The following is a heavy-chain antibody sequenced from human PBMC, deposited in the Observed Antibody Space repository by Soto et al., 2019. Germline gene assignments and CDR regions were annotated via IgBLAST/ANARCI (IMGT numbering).Heavy chain of an antibody. CDR1: GGSISSGGYS. D-gene: IGHD2-2*01. V-gene: IGHV4-30-2*01. Sequence: QLQLQESGSGLVKPSQTLSLTCAVSGGSISSGGYSWRWIRQPPGKGLEWIWYIYHSGGSYYNPSPKSQLTISVDRSKTQFSLKLSSVTAADTAVYYCARNYCSSTSCLGAFDPWGQGTLVTVSS. CDR2: IYHSGGS. J-gene: IGHJ5*02. CDR3: ARNYCSSTSCLGAFDP.